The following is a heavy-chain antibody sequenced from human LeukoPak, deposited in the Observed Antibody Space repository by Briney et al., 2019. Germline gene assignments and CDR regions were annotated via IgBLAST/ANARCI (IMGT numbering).Heavy chain of an antibody. J-gene: IGHJ6*03. Sequence: GGSLRLSCAASGFTFSSYAMHWVRQAPGKGLEWVAVISYDGSNKYYADSVKGRFTISRDNSKNTLYLQMNSLRAEDTAVYYCARDGGIAAAATPEYYYYYMDVWGKGTTVTVSS. V-gene: IGHV3-30*04. D-gene: IGHD6-13*01. CDR2: ISYDGSNK. CDR3: ARDGGIAAAATPEYYYYYMDV. CDR1: GFTFSSYA.